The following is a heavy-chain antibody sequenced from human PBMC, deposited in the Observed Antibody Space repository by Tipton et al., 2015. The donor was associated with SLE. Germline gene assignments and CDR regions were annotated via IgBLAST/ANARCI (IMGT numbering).Heavy chain of an antibody. V-gene: IGHV4-59*01. CDR3: ARVGSYLGFGY. Sequence: TLSLTCTVSGGSISSYYWSWIRQPPGKGLEWIGYIYYSGSTNYNPSLKSRVTISVDTSKNQFSLKLSSVTAADTAVYYCARVGSYLGFGYWGQGTLVTVSS. J-gene: IGHJ4*02. D-gene: IGHD1-26*01. CDR1: GGSISSYY. CDR2: IYYSGST.